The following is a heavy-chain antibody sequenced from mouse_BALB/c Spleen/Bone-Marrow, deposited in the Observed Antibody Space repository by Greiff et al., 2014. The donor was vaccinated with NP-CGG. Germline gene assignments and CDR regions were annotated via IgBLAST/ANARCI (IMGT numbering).Heavy chain of an antibody. J-gene: IGHJ4*01. V-gene: IGHV1-62-2*01. CDR1: GYTFAEYI. CDR2: FYPGSGSI. CDR3: ARHEDYGSSYYYAMDY. Sequence: QVHVKQSGAELVKPGASVKLSCKASGYTFAEYIIHWVKQRPGRGLEWIGWFYPGSGSIKYNEKFKDKATLTADKSSSTVYMELSRLTSEDSAVYFCARHEDYGSSYYYAMDYWGQGTSVTVSS. D-gene: IGHD1-1*01.